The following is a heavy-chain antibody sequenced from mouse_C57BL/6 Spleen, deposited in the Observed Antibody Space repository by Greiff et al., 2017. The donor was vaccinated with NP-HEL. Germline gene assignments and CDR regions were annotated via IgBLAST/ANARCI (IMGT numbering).Heavy chain of an antibody. V-gene: IGHV1-61*01. Sequence: QVHVKQPGAELVRPGSSVKLSCKASGYTFTSYWMDWVKQRPGQGLEWIGNIYPSDSETHYNQKFKDKATLTVDKSSSTAYMQLSSLTSEDSAVYYCARRGSSGLAYWGQGTLVTVSA. CDR2: IYPSDSET. CDR3: ARRGSSGLAY. CDR1: GYTFTSYW. D-gene: IGHD3-2*02. J-gene: IGHJ3*01.